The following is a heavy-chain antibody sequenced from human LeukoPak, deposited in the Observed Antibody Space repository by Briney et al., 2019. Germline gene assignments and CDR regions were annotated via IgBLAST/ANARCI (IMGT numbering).Heavy chain of an antibody. CDR3: AKDHLGYFDWLYRSGGIDY. CDR1: GFTFSSYW. V-gene: IGHV3-9*01. Sequence: PGGSLRLSCAASGFTFSSYWMSWVRQAPGKGLEWVSGISWNSGSIGYADSVKGRFTISRDNAKNSLYLQMNSLRAEDTALYYCAKDHLGYFDWLYRSGGIDYWGQGTLVTVSS. J-gene: IGHJ4*02. D-gene: IGHD3-9*01. CDR2: ISWNSGSI.